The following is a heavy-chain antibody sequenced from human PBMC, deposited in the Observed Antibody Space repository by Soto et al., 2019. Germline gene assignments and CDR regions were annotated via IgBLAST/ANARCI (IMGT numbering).Heavy chain of an antibody. CDR1: GFTFSSYG. Sequence: QVQLVESGGGVVQPGRSLRLSCAASGFTFSSYGMHWIRQAPGKGLEWVAAIWYDGTNKYYADSVKGRFTISRDNSKNTLYLQMNSLRAEDTAVYYCARTHDIAPYYFDYWGQGSLVTVSS. J-gene: IGHJ4*02. CDR3: ARTHDIAPYYFDY. D-gene: IGHD3-9*01. V-gene: IGHV3-33*01. CDR2: IWYDGTNK.